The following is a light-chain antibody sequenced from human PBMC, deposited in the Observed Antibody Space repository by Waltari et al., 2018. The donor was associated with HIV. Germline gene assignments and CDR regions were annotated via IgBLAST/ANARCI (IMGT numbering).Light chain of an antibody. J-gene: IGKJ1*01. CDR3: QQYYSTPWT. CDR2: WAS. CDR1: HTVLYSGNTKNY. V-gene: IGKV4-1*01. Sequence: IVMTQSPDSLAVSLGDRAAINCKSNHTVLYSGNTKNYLSWYQHKPGQPPKLLIYWASTRQSGVPDRFSGSGSGTDFTLTISSLQAEDVAVYSCQQYYSTPWTFGQGTEVEVK.